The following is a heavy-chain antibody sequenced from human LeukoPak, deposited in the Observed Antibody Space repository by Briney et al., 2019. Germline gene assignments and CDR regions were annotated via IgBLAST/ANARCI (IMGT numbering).Heavy chain of an antibody. V-gene: IGHV1-18*01. D-gene: IGHD1-26*01. J-gene: IGHJ3*02. Sequence: ASVRVSCKASGYTFTSYGISWVRQAPGQGLEWMGWISAYNGNTNYAQKLQGRVTMTTDTSTSTAYMELRSLRSDDTAVYYCAREGHREGATTFAFDIWGQGTMVTVSS. CDR3: AREGHREGATTFAFDI. CDR1: GYTFTSYG. CDR2: ISAYNGNT.